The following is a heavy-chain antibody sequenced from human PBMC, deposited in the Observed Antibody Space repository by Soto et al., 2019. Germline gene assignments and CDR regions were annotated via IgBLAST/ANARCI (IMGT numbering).Heavy chain of an antibody. CDR2: VHPSRGTA. Sequence: QAQLLQSGAEMKKPGASVKVSCKASGYTFINYFIHWVRQAPGQGLEWIGIVHPSRGTADYAQKFKGRVTLTTDMSTRTVYMDLSNLRSEDTAVYYCARPLIGNTVDLWGQGTTVFVSS. CDR1: GYTFINYF. V-gene: IGHV1-46*01. CDR3: ARPLIGNTVDL. D-gene: IGHD1-7*01. J-gene: IGHJ3*01.